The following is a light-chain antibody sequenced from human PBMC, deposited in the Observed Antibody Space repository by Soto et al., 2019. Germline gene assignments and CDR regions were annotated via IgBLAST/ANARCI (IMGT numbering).Light chain of an antibody. Sequence: EIVLTHSPATLSLSPGERATLSCRASQSVSSYLAWYQQKPGQAPRLLIYDASNRATGIPARFSGSGSGTDFTLTISSLEPEDFAVYYCQQRSNWPHTVGGGTEVEIK. CDR2: DAS. CDR3: QQRSNWPHT. CDR1: QSVSSY. J-gene: IGKJ4*01. V-gene: IGKV3-11*01.